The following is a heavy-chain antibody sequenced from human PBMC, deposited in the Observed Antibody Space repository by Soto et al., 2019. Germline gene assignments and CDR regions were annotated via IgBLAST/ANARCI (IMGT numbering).Heavy chain of an antibody. J-gene: IGHJ6*02. CDR3: AREKTVSGLDYFHHYGMDV. CDR1: GFTVSTYF. Sequence: PGGSLRLSCAASGFTVSTYFMSWVRQAPGKGLEWVSVTYNDGTTYYADSVKGRFTISRLNSKNTLYLQMNSLRTDDTAVYYCAREKTVSGLDYFHHYGMDVWGQGTTVTVSS. V-gene: IGHV3-53*04. D-gene: IGHD6-19*01. CDR2: TYNDGTT.